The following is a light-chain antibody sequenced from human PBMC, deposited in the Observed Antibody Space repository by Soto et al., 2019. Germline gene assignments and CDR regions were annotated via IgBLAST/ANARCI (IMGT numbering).Light chain of an antibody. CDR2: DAS. CDR1: QSISSW. CDR3: QQYNSYSRT. V-gene: IGKV1-5*01. Sequence: DIQMPQSPSTLSASVGDRVTITCRASQSISSWLAWYQQKPGKAPKLLIYDASSLESGDPSRFSGSGSGTEFTLTISSLQPDDFATYYCQQYNSYSRTFGQGTKVELK. J-gene: IGKJ1*01.